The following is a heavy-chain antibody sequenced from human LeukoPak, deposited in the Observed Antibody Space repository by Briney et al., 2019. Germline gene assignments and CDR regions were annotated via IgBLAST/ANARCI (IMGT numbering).Heavy chain of an antibody. CDR3: AKGTTAPSVFIDY. V-gene: IGHV3-23*01. D-gene: IGHD1-1*01. CDR1: GFSFRTYW. J-gene: IGHJ4*02. Sequence: GGSLRLSCAASGFSFRTYWMTWVRQAPGKGLEWVSTITDSGGSTYYADSMKGRCTISRDNSKNTLYLQMNSLRAEDTAVYYCAKGTTAPSVFIDYWGQGTLVTVSS. CDR2: ITDSGGST.